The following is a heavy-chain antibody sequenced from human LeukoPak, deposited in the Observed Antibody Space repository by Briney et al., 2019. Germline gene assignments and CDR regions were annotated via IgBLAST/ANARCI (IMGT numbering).Heavy chain of an antibody. Sequence: ASVKVSCKASGYTFTSYDINWVRQATGQGLEWMGWMNPNSGNTGYAQKFQGRVTMTRNTSISTAYMELGSLRSEDTAVYYCARSSSPVPNTWRPIVYWGQGTLVTVSS. CDR3: ARSSSPVPNTWRPIVY. CDR2: MNPNSGNT. D-gene: IGHD1-1*01. J-gene: IGHJ4*02. V-gene: IGHV1-8*01. CDR1: GYTFTSYD.